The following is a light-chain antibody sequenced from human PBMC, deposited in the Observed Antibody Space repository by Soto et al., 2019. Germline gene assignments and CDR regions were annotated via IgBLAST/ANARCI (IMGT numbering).Light chain of an antibody. CDR2: DAS. CDR3: QQYNSYSPPWT. Sequence: DIQMTQSTSSLSASVGDRVTITCRAIQGIRNDLGWYQQKPGKAPKLLIYDASSLESGVPSRFSGSGSGTEFTLTISSLQPDDFATYYCQQYNSYSPPWTFGQGTKVDIK. V-gene: IGKV1-17*01. CDR1: QGIRND. J-gene: IGKJ1*01.